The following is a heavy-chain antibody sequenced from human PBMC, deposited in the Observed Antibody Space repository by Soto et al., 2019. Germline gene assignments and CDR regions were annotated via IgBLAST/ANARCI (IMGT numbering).Heavy chain of an antibody. CDR1: GGSFSGYY. CDR3: ARGWGRIFDY. V-gene: IGHV4-34*01. D-gene: IGHD7-27*01. CDR2: INHSGST. Sequence: QVQLQQWGAGLLKPSETLSLTCAVYGGSFSGYYWNWIRQPPGKGLEWIGEINHSGSTNYNPSLTRRVTISVDTSKNQFSLKLSSVPAADTAVYYCARGWGRIFDYWGQGTLVTVSS. J-gene: IGHJ4*02.